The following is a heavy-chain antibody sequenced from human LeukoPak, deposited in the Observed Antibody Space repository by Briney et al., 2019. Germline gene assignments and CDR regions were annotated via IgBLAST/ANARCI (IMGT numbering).Heavy chain of an antibody. Sequence: PGGSLRLSCADSGFTFSSYAMSWVRQAPGKGLEWVSAISGSGGSTYYADSMKGRFTISRDNSKNTLYLQMNSLRAEDTAVYYCAKQSGDYVSAYYYYYYMDVWGKGTTVTVSS. J-gene: IGHJ6*03. CDR1: GFTFSSYA. CDR3: AKQSGDYVSAYYYYYYMDV. CDR2: ISGSGGST. D-gene: IGHD4-17*01. V-gene: IGHV3-23*01.